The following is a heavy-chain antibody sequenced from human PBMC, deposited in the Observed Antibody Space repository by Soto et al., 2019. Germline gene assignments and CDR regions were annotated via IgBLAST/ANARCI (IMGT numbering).Heavy chain of an antibody. J-gene: IGHJ4*02. Sequence: EVQLLESRGGLVQPGGSLSLSCAASGFTFSSYAMSWVRQAPGKGLEWVSAISGSGGSTYYADSVKGRFTISRDNSKNTLYLQMNSLRAEDTAVYYCAKALGRSAGTFDYWGQGTLVTVSS. CDR3: AKALGRSAGTFDY. V-gene: IGHV3-23*01. CDR2: ISGSGGST. CDR1: GFTFSSYA. D-gene: IGHD1-26*01.